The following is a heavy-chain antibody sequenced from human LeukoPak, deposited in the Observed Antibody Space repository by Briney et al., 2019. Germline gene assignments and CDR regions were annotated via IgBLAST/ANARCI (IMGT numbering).Heavy chain of an antibody. CDR1: GGSFSSYY. Sequence: SETLSLTCAVYGGSFSSYYWSWIRQPPGKGLEWIGYIYYSGSTNYNPSLKSRVTISVDTSKNQFSLKLSSVTAADTAVYYYARQGPVVATIAYYFDYWGQGALVTVSS. CDR2: IYYSGST. J-gene: IGHJ4*02. CDR3: ARQGPVVATIAYYFDY. D-gene: IGHD5-12*01. V-gene: IGHV4-59*08.